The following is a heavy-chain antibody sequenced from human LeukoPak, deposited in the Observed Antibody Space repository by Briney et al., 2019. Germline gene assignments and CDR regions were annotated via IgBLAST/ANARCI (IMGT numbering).Heavy chain of an antibody. D-gene: IGHD3-3*01. V-gene: IGHV4-34*01. J-gene: IGHJ4*02. CDR3: ARAYKWAIFGVVYFDY. Sequence: PSETLSLTCAVYGGSFSGYYWSWIRQPPGKGLEWIGEINHSGSTNYNPSLKSRVTISVDTSKNQFSLKLSSVTAADTAVYYCARAYKWAIFGVVYFDYWGQGTLVTVSS. CDR1: GGSFSGYY. CDR2: INHSGST.